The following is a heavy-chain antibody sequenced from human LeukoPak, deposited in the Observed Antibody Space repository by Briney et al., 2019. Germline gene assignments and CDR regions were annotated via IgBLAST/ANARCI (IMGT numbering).Heavy chain of an antibody. CDR1: SGSFSGYY. J-gene: IGHJ4*02. CDR2: INHSGST. Sequence: SETLSLTCAVYSGSFSGYYWSWIRQPPGKGLEWIGEINHSGSTNYNPSLKSRVTISVDTSKNQFSLKLSSVTAADTAVYYCASGSEYSSSYFDYWGQGTLVTVSS. V-gene: IGHV4-34*01. D-gene: IGHD6-6*01. CDR3: ASGSEYSSSYFDY.